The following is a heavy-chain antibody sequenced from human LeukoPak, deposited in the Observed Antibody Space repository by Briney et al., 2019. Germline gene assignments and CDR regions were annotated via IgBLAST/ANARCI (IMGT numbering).Heavy chain of an antibody. CDR2: IYHTGST. CDR3: ARVGLDDYFDY. V-gene: IGHV4-4*02. J-gene: IGHJ4*02. CDR1: GGSISSSNW. Sequence: SETLSLTCDVSGGSISSSNWWTWVRQPPGKGLEWIGEIYHTGSTKYNVTLKSRVTISIDHFKNQFSLKLSSVTAADTAIYFCARVGLDDYFDYWGQGTLVTVPS. D-gene: IGHD3/OR15-3a*01.